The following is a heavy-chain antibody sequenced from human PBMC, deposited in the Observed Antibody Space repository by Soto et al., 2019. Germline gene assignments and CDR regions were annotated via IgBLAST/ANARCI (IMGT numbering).Heavy chain of an antibody. J-gene: IGHJ4*02. Sequence: QVQLVESGGGVVQPGRSLRLSCAASGFTFSSYAMHWVRQAPGKGLEWVAVISYDGSNKYYADSVKGRFTISRDNSKNTLYLQMNSLRAEDTAVYYCARTTTVTTPFDYCGQGTLVTVSS. D-gene: IGHD4-17*01. CDR1: GFTFSSYA. V-gene: IGHV3-30-3*01. CDR3: ARTTTVTTPFDY. CDR2: ISYDGSNK.